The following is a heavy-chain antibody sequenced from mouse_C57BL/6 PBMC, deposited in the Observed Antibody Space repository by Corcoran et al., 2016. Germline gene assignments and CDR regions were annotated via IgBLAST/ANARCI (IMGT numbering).Heavy chain of an antibody. Sequence: EVQLQQSGPVLVKPGASVKMSCKASGYTFTDYYMNWVKQSHGKSLEWIGVINPYNGGTSYNQKFKGKATLTVDKSSSTAYMELNSLTSEDSAVYYCARQIYYYGSSWFAYWGQGTLVTVSA. CDR1: GYTFTDYY. CDR2: INPYNGGT. V-gene: IGHV1-19*01. D-gene: IGHD1-1*01. CDR3: ARQIYYYGSSWFAY. J-gene: IGHJ3*01.